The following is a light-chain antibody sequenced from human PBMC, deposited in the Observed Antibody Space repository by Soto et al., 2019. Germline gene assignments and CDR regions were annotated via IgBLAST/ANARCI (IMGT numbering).Light chain of an antibody. J-gene: IGKJ2*01. CDR3: QQSGDSPLYT. CDR1: KTVTSSS. V-gene: IGKV3-20*01. Sequence: EVVLTQSPGTLSLSPGEGATLSCRASKTVTSSSLAWYQQKPGQAPRLLIYGASSRAAGIPDRISGSGSGTDLTLIISRLEPEDFAVHYCQQSGDSPLYTFGQGTKLEIK. CDR2: GAS.